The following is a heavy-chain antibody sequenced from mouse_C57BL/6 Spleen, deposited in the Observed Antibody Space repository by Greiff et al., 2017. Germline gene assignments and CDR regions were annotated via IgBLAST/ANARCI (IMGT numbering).Heavy chain of an antibody. CDR2: IHPSDSDT. CDR3: AMGLGTFYYAMDY. V-gene: IGHV1-74*01. Sequence: QVQLQQPGAELVKPGASVKVSCKASGYTFTSYWMHWVKQRPGQGLEWIGRIHPSDSDTNYNQKFKGKATLTVDKSSSTAYMQRSSLTSEDSAVYYCAMGLGTFYYAMDYWGQGTSVTVSS. D-gene: IGHD3-3*01. CDR1: GYTFTSYW. J-gene: IGHJ4*01.